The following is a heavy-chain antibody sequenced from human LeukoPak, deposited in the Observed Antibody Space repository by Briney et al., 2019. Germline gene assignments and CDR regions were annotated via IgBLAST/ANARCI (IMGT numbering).Heavy chain of an antibody. CDR3: ERAHSGSSYFGY. D-gene: IGHD1-26*01. CDR2: FYSGGST. CDR1: GFTVSINY. Sequence: GGSLRLPCAVSGFTVSINYMSWVRKAPGKGVEWVSVFYSGGSTSYADSVKGRFTISRYNSKNTLYLQMHSLRAEDTAVYYCERAHSGSSYFGYWGQGTRATVSS. V-gene: IGHV3-66*02. J-gene: IGHJ4*02.